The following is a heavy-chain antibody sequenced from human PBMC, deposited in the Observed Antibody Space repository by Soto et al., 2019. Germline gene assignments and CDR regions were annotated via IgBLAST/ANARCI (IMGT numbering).Heavy chain of an antibody. CDR2: ICYSGGT. J-gene: IGHJ5*02. Sequence: YVSLSLTCTLSGAALSSGGYFYTYVRQPPAKGLEWLGYICYSGGTNYNPSLKSRVTISLDKSQSQFSLRLISVTASDTAVYYCSREQSVDNYFDPWVQRTLVTVSS. D-gene: IGHD6-19*01. CDR1: GAALSSGGYF. CDR3: SREQSVDNYFDP. V-gene: IGHV4-61*08.